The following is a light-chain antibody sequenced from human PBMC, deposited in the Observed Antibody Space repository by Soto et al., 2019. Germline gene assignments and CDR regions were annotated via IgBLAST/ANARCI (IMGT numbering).Light chain of an antibody. Sequence: EIVLTESPATLSSFPGDRVSLSCRASKYINPTLAWYQHRPGQDPRLLIYQTSISAAGIPARFSAIGTGTEFTLTISDVQPEDFAVYYCHQRQSWPRTFGQGTKVDIK. CDR1: KYINPT. CDR2: QTS. V-gene: IGKV3-11*01. J-gene: IGKJ1*01. CDR3: HQRQSWPRT.